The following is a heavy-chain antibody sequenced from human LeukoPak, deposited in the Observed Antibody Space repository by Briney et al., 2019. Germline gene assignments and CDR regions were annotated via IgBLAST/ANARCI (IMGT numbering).Heavy chain of an antibody. J-gene: IGHJ6*02. Sequence: ASVKVSCKASGYTFTSYDINWGRQATGQGLEWRGWMNPNSGNTGYAQKFQGRVTMTRNTSISTAYMELSSLRSEDTAVYYCARGIRRFGELLSRGMDVWGQGTTVTVSS. CDR3: ARGIRRFGELLSRGMDV. CDR2: MNPNSGNT. V-gene: IGHV1-8*01. CDR1: GYTFTSYD. D-gene: IGHD3-10*01.